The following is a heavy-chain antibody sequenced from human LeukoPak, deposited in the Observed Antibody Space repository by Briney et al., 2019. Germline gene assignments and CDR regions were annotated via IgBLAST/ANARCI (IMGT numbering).Heavy chain of an antibody. CDR1: GYTFTGYY. Sequence: ASVKVSCKASGYTFTGYYMHWVRQAPGQGLEWMGRINPNSGGTNYAQKFQGRVTMTRDTSISTAYMELSRLRSDDTAVYYCARGLAARRSSWFDPWGQGTLVTVSS. D-gene: IGHD6-6*01. J-gene: IGHJ5*02. CDR3: ARGLAARRSSWFDP. CDR2: INPNSGGT. V-gene: IGHV1-2*06.